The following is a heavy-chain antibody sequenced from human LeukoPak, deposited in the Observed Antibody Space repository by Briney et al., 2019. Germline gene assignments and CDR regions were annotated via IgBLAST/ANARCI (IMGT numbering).Heavy chain of an antibody. CDR1: GFTFSSYS. D-gene: IGHD6-13*01. V-gene: IGHV3-21*01. Sequence: GGSLRLSCAASGFTFSSYSMNWVRQAPGKGLEWVSSISSSSSYIYYADSVKGRFTISRDNAKNSLYLQMNSLRAGDTAVYYCARAAYSSTWYPRYFDLWGRGTLVTVSS. CDR2: ISSSSSYI. J-gene: IGHJ2*01. CDR3: ARAAYSSTWYPRYFDL.